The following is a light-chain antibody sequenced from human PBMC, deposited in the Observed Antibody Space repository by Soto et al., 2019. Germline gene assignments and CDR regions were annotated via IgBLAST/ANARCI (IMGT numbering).Light chain of an antibody. CDR2: EVS. J-gene: IGLJ3*02. CDR1: SSDVGNYKY. Sequence: QSALTQSPSVSGSPGQSVTISCTGTSSDVGNYKYVSWYQQHPGKAPKLMIFEVSKRPSGVPDRFSGSKSGNTASLTVSGLQDEDEADYYCSSYAGSNIWVFGGGTKLTVL. V-gene: IGLV2-8*01. CDR3: SSYAGSNIWV.